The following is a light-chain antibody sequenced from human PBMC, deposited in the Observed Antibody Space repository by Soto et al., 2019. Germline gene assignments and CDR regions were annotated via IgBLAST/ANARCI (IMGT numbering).Light chain of an antibody. CDR2: AAS. Sequence: IQLTQSPSSLSASVGDRVTITFRASQGISSYLAWYQQKPGKAPKLLIYAASTLQSGVPSRFSGSGSGTDFTLTISSLQPEDVAAYYCQKYNSAPLTFGGGTKVDIK. J-gene: IGKJ4*01. CDR1: QGISSY. CDR3: QKYNSAPLT. V-gene: IGKV1-27*01.